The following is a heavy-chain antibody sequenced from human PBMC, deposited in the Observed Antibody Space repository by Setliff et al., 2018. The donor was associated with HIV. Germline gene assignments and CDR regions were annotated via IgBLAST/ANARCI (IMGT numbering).Heavy chain of an antibody. CDR2: ITWNSGSI. J-gene: IGHJ1*01. CDR3: AKEGSTAVAGYADYFQD. Sequence: GGSLRLSCAASGFTFTSYWMIWVRQAPGKGLEWVSGITWNSGSIANADSVKGRFTISRDNAKNSLYLQMNSLRADDMAVYYCAKEGSTAVAGYADYFQDWGQGTLVTVSS. CDR1: GFTFTSYW. D-gene: IGHD6-19*01. V-gene: IGHV3-9*03.